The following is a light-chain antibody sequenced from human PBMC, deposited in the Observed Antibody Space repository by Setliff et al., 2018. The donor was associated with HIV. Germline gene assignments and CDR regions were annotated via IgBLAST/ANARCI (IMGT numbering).Light chain of an antibody. V-gene: IGKV1-5*03. CDR3: QQFNKYPYT. Sequence: DIQTTQSPSTLSASVGGRVTITCRASQSISVWLAWYQQKPGKGPKVLIYKASNLESGVPSRFSGSGSGTEFTLTISSLQPDDFATYYCQQFNKYPYTFGQGTKVDIK. CDR1: QSISVW. CDR2: KAS. J-gene: IGKJ2*01.